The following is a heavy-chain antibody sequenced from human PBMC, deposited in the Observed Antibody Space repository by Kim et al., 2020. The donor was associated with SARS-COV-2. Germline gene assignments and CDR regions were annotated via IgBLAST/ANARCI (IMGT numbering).Heavy chain of an antibody. D-gene: IGHD3-10*01. J-gene: IGHJ4*02. V-gene: IGHV3-23*01. Sequence: VKGRFTISRDNAKNTLYLQMNSLRAEDTAVYYCEKVDGLWFGIPWVAFDYWGQGTLVTVSS. CDR3: EKVDGLWFGIPWVAFDY.